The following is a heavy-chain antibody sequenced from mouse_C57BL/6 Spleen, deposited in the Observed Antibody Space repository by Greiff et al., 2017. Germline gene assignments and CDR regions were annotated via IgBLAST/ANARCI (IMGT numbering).Heavy chain of an antibody. CDR2: ISSGSSTI. CDR3: AFYYGNYDWYFDV. Sequence: EVKVVESGGGLVKPGGSLKLSCAASGFTFSDYGMHWVRQAPEKGLEWVAYISSGSSTIYYADTVKGRFTISRDNAKNTLFLQMTSLRSEDTAMYYCAFYYGNYDWYFDVWGTGTTVTVSS. CDR1: GFTFSDYG. D-gene: IGHD2-1*01. J-gene: IGHJ1*03. V-gene: IGHV5-17*01.